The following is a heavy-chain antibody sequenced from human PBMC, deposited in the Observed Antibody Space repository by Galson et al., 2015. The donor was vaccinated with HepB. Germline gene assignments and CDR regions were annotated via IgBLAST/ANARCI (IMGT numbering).Heavy chain of an antibody. CDR1: GDSVSSNSAA. D-gene: IGHD3-22*01. CDR2: TYYRSKWYN. Sequence: CAISGDSVSSNSAAWNWIRQSPSRGLEWLGRTYYRSKWYNDYAVSVKSRITINPDTSKNQFSLQLNSVTPEDTAMYYCAREPHYYDSSGYYWDYWGQGTLVTVSS. J-gene: IGHJ4*02. CDR3: AREPHYYDSSGYYWDY. V-gene: IGHV6-1*01.